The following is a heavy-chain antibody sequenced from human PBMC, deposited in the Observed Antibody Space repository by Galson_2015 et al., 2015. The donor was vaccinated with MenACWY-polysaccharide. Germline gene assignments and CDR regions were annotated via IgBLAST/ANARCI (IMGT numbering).Heavy chain of an antibody. CDR1: GFSFSDSA. D-gene: IGHD4-23*01. V-gene: IGHV3-73*01. CDR2: IRSKANNYAT. CDR3: TRRGYCGNSGGDS. J-gene: IGHJ4*02. Sequence: SLRLSCAASGFSFSDSAMHWVRQASGKGLEWVGRIRSKANNYATAYAASVTGRFTISRDDSKNTAYLQMNSLRTEDTAMYYCTRRGYCGNSGGDSRGQGTRLTVSS.